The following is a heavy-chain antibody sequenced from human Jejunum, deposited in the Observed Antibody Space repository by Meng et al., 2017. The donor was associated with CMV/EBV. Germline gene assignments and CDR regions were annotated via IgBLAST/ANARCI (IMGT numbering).Heavy chain of an antibody. CDR2: IFSNDEK. D-gene: IGHD5-18*01. CDR3: ARKGYNYGAPFDF. V-gene: IGHV2-26*01. CDR1: GFALYSTRMG. Sequence: GFALYSTRMGVSWIRQPPGKALEWLAHIFSNDEKYFSASLKSRLTISKDTSKSQVVLTMTNVDHVDTGTYYCARKGYNYGAPFDFWGQGTQVTVSS. J-gene: IGHJ4*02.